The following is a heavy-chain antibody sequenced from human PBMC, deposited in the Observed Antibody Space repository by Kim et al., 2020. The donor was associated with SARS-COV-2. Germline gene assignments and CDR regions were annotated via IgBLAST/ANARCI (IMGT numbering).Heavy chain of an antibody. Sequence: SETLSLTCTVSGGSISSGGYYWSWIRQHPGKGLEWIGYIYYSGSTYYNPSLKSRVTISVDTSKNQFSLKLSSVTAADTAVYYCARAQTVRGVTNFDYWGQGTLVTVSS. V-gene: IGHV4-31*03. CDR1: GGSISSGGYY. D-gene: IGHD3-10*01. CDR3: ARAQTVRGVTNFDY. J-gene: IGHJ4*02. CDR2: IYYSGST.